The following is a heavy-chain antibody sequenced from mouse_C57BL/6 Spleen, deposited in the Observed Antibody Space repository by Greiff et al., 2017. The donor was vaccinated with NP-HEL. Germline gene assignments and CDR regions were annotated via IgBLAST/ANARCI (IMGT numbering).Heavy chain of an antibody. CDR3: AIPLYYGSSSFAY. CDR2: FHPYNDDT. D-gene: IGHD1-1*01. V-gene: IGHV1-47*01. Sequence: QVQLQQSGAELVKPGASVKMSCKASGYTFTTYPIEWMKQNHGKSLEWIGNFHPYNDDTKYNEKFKGKATLTVDKSSSTVYLELSRLTSDDSAVYYCAIPLYYGSSSFAYWGQGTLVTVSA. J-gene: IGHJ3*01. CDR1: GYTFTTYP.